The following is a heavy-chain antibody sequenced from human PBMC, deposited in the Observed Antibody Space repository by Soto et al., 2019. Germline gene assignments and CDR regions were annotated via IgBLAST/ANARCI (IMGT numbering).Heavy chain of an antibody. J-gene: IGHJ5*02. CDR2: FDPDEAET. V-gene: IGHV1-24*01. CDR1: GYTLNEVA. D-gene: IGHD4-17*01. Sequence: QVQLVQSGAEVRKPGASVKVSCKVSGYTLNEVAMHWVRQAPGKGGEWLGGFDPDEAETIYAQHFQGRVTMTEDTSTDTVYMELSSLRSEDTALYFCTTYHGDYNFDHWGQGTLVTVSS. CDR3: TTYHGDYNFDH.